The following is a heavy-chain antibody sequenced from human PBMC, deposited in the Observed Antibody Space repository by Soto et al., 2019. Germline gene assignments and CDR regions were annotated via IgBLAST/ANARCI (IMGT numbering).Heavy chain of an antibody. CDR2: INAGNGNT. V-gene: IGHV1-3*01. D-gene: IGHD2-21*01. CDR1: GYNFSSHD. CDR3: DRDSFYCGGRYCYHYSFYMDV. J-gene: IGHJ6*03. Sequence: ASVKVSCKASGYNFSSHDIHWVRQAPGQGLEWMGWINAGNGNTRYSQKLQDRITITRDASASTAYMELSSLRSEDTAIYYCDRDSFYCGGRYCYHYSFYMDVWGKGTTVTVSS.